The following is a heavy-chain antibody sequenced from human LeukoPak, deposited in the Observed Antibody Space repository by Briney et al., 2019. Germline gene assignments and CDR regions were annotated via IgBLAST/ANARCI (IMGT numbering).Heavy chain of an antibody. CDR3: ASYCRGGSCYGKGSFDI. CDR1: GYTFTDYT. J-gene: IGHJ3*02. D-gene: IGHD2-15*01. Sequence: ASVKVSCKASGYTFTDYTITWVRQAPGRGLEWMGTISTHSGVTNYGQNVQGRVTMTTDTSTTTAYMELRSLRSDDMAVYYCASYCRGGSCYGKGSFDIWGQGTMVTVSS. V-gene: IGHV1-18*03. CDR2: ISTHSGVT.